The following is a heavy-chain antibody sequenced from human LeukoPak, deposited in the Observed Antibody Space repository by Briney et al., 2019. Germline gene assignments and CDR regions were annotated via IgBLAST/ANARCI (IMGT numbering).Heavy chain of an antibody. V-gene: IGHV2-5*02. D-gene: IGHD3-10*01. Sequence: SGPTLVKPTQTLTLACTLSGFSLSTGGVGVGWIRQPPGKALEWLALIYWDDDKYYSPSLKIRLTITRDTSKNQVVLTMTNVDPVDTGTYFCAHYYGSGSYQNRYFDYWGQGALVTVSS. CDR2: IYWDDDK. CDR1: GFSLSTGGVG. J-gene: IGHJ4*02. CDR3: AHYYGSGSYQNRYFDY.